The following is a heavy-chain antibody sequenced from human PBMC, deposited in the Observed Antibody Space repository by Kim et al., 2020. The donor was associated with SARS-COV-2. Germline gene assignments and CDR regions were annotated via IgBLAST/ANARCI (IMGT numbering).Heavy chain of an antibody. CDR3: ARQMSPDAFDI. CDR2: T. V-gene: IGHV4-39*01. J-gene: IGHJ3*02. Sequence: TYYNPSLKSRVTISVDTSKNQFSLKLSSVTAADTAVYYCARQMSPDAFDIWGQGTMVTVSS.